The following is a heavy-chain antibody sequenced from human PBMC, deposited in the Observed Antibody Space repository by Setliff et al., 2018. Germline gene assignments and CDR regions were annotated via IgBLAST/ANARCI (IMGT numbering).Heavy chain of an antibody. Sequence: GGSLRLSCAASGFTFSSYWMSWVRQAPGKGLEWVANINQDGSEKYYVDSVRGRFTISRDNAKNSLYLQMNSLRAEDTAVYYCARVPPRDQAFDYWGQGTLVTVSS. CDR3: ARVPPRDQAFDY. D-gene: IGHD2-21*02. CDR1: GFTFSSYW. CDR2: INQDGSEK. V-gene: IGHV3-7*01. J-gene: IGHJ4*02.